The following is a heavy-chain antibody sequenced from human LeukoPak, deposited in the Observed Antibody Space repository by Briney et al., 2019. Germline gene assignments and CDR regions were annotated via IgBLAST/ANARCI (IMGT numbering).Heavy chain of an antibody. V-gene: IGHV1-24*01. D-gene: IGHD3-22*01. Sequence: ASVKVSCKVSGYTLTELSMHWVRQAPGKGLEWMGGFDPEDGETIYAQKFQGRVTMTEDTSTDTAYMELSSLRSEDTAVYYCVGSIIVVVAAAFDIWGQGTMVTVSS. J-gene: IGHJ3*02. CDR2: FDPEDGET. CDR3: VGSIIVVVAAAFDI. CDR1: GYTLTELS.